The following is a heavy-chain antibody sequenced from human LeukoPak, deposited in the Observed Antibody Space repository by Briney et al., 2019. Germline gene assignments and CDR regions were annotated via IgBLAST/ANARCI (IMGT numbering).Heavy chain of an antibody. CDR1: GFTVSSNF. CDR2: MYCDGSK. V-gene: IGHV3-53*01. Sequence: GGSLRLSCAASGFTVSSNFMSWVRQAPEKGLEWVSVMYCDGSKYYADSVKSRLTISRDKSKNTLYLQMSSLRVEDTAIYYCARGCSGWFDRWGQGTLVTVSS. J-gene: IGHJ5*02. D-gene: IGHD2-15*01. CDR3: ARGCSGWFDR.